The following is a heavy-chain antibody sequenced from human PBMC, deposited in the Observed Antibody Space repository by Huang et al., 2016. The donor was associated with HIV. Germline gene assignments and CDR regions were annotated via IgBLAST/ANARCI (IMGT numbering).Heavy chain of an antibody. CDR1: GFSLSTSGCG. CDR3: AHGYSTSWPYWYFDL. J-gene: IGHJ2*01. CDR2: IYWDDDK. Sequence: QMTLKESGPTLVKPTQTLTLTCTFSGFSLSTSGCGVGWIRQPPGKALEWLALIYWDDDKRYSPSLKSTLTVTKVTSKNQVVLTMTNIDPVDTATYYCAHGYSTSWPYWYFDLWGRGTLVTVSS. V-gene: IGHV2-5*02. D-gene: IGHD2-2*01.